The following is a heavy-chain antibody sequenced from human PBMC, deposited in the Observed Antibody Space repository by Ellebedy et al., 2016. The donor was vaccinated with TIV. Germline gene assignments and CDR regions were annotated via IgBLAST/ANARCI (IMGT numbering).Heavy chain of an antibody. Sequence: PGGSLRPSCAASGFTFRIYWMSWVRQAPGKGLAWVANIKQDGSEKYYVDSVKGRFTISRDNAKNSLYLHMNSLRDEDTAVYYCARDVGIWYFDDWGQGTLVTFSS. CDR3: ARDVGIWYFDD. D-gene: IGHD7-27*01. J-gene: IGHJ4*02. CDR2: IKQDGSEK. CDR1: GFTFRIYW. V-gene: IGHV3-7*03.